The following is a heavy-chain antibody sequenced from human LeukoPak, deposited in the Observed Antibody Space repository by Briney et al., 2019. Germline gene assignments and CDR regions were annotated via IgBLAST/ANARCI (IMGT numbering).Heavy chain of an antibody. CDR3: ARGDGVLLWFGELYFPRDRLDY. V-gene: IGHV3-48*01. Sequence: GGSLRLSCAASGFTFSSYSMNWVRQAPGKGLEWVSYISSSSSTIYYADSVKGRSTISRDNAKNSLYLQMNSLRAEDTAVYYCARGDGVLLWFGELYFPRDRLDYWGQGTLVTVSS. CDR2: ISSSSSTI. CDR1: GFTFSSYS. J-gene: IGHJ4*02. D-gene: IGHD3-10*01.